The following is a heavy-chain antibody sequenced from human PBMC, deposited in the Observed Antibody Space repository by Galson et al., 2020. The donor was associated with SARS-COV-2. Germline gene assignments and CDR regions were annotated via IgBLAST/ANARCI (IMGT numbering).Heavy chain of an antibody. V-gene: IGHV3-7*04. D-gene: IGHD7-27*01. J-gene: IGHJ4*02. CDR2: KKPDGSDQ. Sequence: GESPNISFVASGFTFSSHWMSRVRQAPRKGLERVSDKKPDGSDQFYLDSVKGRFTIARDNARNSLYLQMNSLGGEDTAVYYCARGHWGRDYWGQGNLVNVS. CDR3: ARGHWGRDY. CDR1: GFTFSSHW.